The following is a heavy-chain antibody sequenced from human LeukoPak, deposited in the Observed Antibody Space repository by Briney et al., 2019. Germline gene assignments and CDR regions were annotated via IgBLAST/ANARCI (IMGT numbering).Heavy chain of an antibody. V-gene: IGHV4-4*07. CDR2: IYSSGSN. D-gene: IGHD5-12*01. Sequence: SSETLSLTCTVSGGSISGYFWSWIRQPAGNGLEWIGRIYSSGSNNYNPSLKSRVTMSLDTSKNHLSLNLSSVTAADTAVYYCAREPTSGREPTSGRPLDYWGQGTLVTVSS. CDR1: GGSISGYF. CDR3: AREPTSGREPTSGRPLDY. J-gene: IGHJ4*02.